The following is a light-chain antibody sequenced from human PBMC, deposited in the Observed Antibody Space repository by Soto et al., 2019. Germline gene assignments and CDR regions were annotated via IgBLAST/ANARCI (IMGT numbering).Light chain of an antibody. CDR1: SSDVGAYKY. CDR3: PSYGGNDIWV. J-gene: IGLJ3*02. V-gene: IGLV2-8*01. CDR2: EVT. Sequence: QSALTQPPSASGSPGQSVTISCTGTSSDVGAYKYVSWYQQYPGKDPKLRVYEVTKRPAGVPDRFSVSKSGTTACLTVSGIQDEDEADYYCPSYGGNDIWVFGGGTKLTVL.